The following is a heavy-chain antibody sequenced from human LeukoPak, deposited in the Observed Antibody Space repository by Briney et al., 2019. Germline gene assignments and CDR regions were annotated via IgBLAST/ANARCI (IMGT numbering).Heavy chain of an antibody. J-gene: IGHJ4*02. CDR1: GYTFTSYY. Sequence: ASVKVSCKASGYTFTSYYMHWVRQAPGQGLEWMGIINPSGGSTSYAQKFQGRVTMTRDTSTSTVYMELSSLRSEDTAVYYCARSGVPMTTVTPFDYWGQGTLVTVSS. V-gene: IGHV1-46*01. D-gene: IGHD4-17*01. CDR3: ARSGVPMTTVTPFDY. CDR2: INPSGGST.